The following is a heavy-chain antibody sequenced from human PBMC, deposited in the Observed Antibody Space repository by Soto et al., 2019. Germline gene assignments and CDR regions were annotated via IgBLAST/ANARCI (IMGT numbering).Heavy chain of an antibody. CDR2: VNVDTGAT. Sequence: QGHLVQSGTEVQMPGASVKVSGTASEYTFTDYCLHWVRQAPGQKFEWVWWVNVDTGATNYGHNFHGRVAMTRDTSISTAYVELTGLPSDGPGTYYCVRDHSSMTSVRAGLDWCAPWGQCAMVIFSS. CDR1: EYTFTDYC. V-gene: IGHV1-2*02. CDR3: VRDHSSMTSVRAGLDWCAP. J-gene: IGHJ5*02. D-gene: IGHD4-17*01.